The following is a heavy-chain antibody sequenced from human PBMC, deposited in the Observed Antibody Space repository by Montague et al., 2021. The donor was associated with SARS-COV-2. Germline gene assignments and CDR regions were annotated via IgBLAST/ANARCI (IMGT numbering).Heavy chain of an antibody. CDR1: GDSVSSNIAT. V-gene: IGHV6-1*01. D-gene: IGHD2-2*01. CDR2: TYYRSKWYN. Sequence: AISGDSVSSNIATWNWIRQSPSRDLEWLGRTYYRSKWYNDYAESVKSRITIDPDTSKHQFSLHLNSVTPEDTAVYYCARIPVGSKYYFDFWGQGTLVTVSS. CDR3: ARIPVGSKYYFDF. J-gene: IGHJ4*02.